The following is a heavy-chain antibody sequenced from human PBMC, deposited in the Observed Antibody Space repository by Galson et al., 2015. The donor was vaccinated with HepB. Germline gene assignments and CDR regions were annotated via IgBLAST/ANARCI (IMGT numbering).Heavy chain of an antibody. CDR3: AKVIPEKTDGWYRQALYYFDS. J-gene: IGHJ4*02. D-gene: IGHD6-19*01. CDR2: ITPSGDNT. Sequence: SLRLSCAASGFTFSYFAMSWVRQALGKGLEWVSAITPSGDNTYSADSMKGRFTISRDNSQNTLFLQMNSLRADDTAIYFCAKVIPEKTDGWYRQALYYFDSWGQGTRVTVSS. CDR1: GFTFSYFA. V-gene: IGHV3-23*01.